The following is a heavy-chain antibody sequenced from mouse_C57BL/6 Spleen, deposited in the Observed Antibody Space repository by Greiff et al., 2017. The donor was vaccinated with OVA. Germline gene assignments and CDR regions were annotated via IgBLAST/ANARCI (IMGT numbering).Heavy chain of an antibody. Sequence: QVQLQQSDAELVKPGASVKISCKVSGYTFTDHTIHWMKQRPEQGLEWIGYIYPRDGSTTYHEKFTGKATLTADKSSSTAYMQLNSLTSEDSAVYFCARGGGLPVPFAYWGQGTLVTVSA. V-gene: IGHV1-78*01. CDR3: ARGGGLPVPFAY. CDR1: GYTFTDHT. D-gene: IGHD5-5*01. CDR2: IYPRDGST. J-gene: IGHJ3*01.